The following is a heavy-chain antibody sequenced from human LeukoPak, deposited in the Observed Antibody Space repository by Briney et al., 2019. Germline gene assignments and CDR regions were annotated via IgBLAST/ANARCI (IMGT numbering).Heavy chain of an antibody. J-gene: IGHJ4*02. CDR2: ISDGGGSR. Sequence: GSLRLSCAVSGITLSNYGMSWVRQAPGKGLEWVAGISDGGGSRNYADSVKGRFTISRDNSKNTLYLQMNSLRAEDTAVYFCAKRGVVIRAVIIVGFHKEAYYFDYWGQGALVTVSS. V-gene: IGHV3-23*01. D-gene: IGHD3-10*01. CDR1: GITLSNYG. CDR3: AKRGVVIRAVIIVGFHKEAYYFDY.